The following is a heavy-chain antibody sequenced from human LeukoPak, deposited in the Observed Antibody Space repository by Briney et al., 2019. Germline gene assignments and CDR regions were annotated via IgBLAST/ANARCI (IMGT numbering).Heavy chain of an antibody. D-gene: IGHD3-22*01. J-gene: IGHJ4*02. V-gene: IGHV4-34*01. CDR3: ARYYDSSGSLDY. CDR1: GGSFSGYY. Sequence: SETLSLTCAVYGGSFSGYYWSWIRQPPGKGLEWIGEINHSGSTNYNPSLKSRVTISVDTSKNQFSLKVTSVTAADTAVYYCARYYDSSGSLDYWGQGTLVTVSS. CDR2: INHSGST.